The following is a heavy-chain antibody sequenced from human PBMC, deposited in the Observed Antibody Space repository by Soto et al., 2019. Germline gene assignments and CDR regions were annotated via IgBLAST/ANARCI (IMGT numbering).Heavy chain of an antibody. J-gene: IGHJ6*02. Sequence: QMQLVESGGGVVQPGRSLRLSCAASGFTFRSYGIHWVRQAPGKGLEWVALIWFDGSKKYYVDSVKGRFAVSRDNSKNTLYLKMNRLRVEDTAVYYCARDRLVHYGYGMDVWGQGTTVTVSS. CDR2: IWFDGSKK. CDR1: GFTFRSYG. V-gene: IGHV3-33*01. D-gene: IGHD2-2*01. CDR3: ARDRLVHYGYGMDV.